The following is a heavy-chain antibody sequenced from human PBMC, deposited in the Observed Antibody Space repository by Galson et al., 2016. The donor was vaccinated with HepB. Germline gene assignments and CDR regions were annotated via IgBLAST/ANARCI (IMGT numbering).Heavy chain of an antibody. V-gene: IGHV3-53*01. CDR2: ILIGGST. CDR3: ARGGGYSTPFDL. Sequence: SLRLSCAASGFTVTSNYMSWVRQAPGKGLEWVSVILIGGSTSYAASVKGRFTISRDNSRNTLFLQMDSLRAGNTATYYCARGGGYSTPFDLWGQGTLVTVSS. J-gene: IGHJ4*01. D-gene: IGHD5-18*01. CDR1: GFTVTSNY.